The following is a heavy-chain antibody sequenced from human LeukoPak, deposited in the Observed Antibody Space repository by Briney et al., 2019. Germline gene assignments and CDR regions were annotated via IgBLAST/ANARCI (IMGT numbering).Heavy chain of an antibody. CDR2: MNPNSGNT. CDR1: GYTFTSYD. J-gene: IGHJ6*03. Sequence: ASVKGSCKASGYTFTSYDSNWVRQATGQGLEWMGWMNPNSGNTGYAQKFQGRVTMTRNTSISTAYMELSSLRSEDTAVYYCARAMGSSSWSYSFNYYYYMDVWGKGTTVTVSS. D-gene: IGHD6-13*01. CDR3: ARAMGSSSWSYSFNYYYYMDV. V-gene: IGHV1-8*01.